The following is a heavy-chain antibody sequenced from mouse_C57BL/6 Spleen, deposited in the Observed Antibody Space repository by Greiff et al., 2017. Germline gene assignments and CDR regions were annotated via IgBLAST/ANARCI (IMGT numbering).Heavy chain of an antibody. CDR3: ARTTTVVATQEWFAY. CDR2: IDPSESET. CDR1: GYTFTSYW. V-gene: IGHV1-52*01. J-gene: IGHJ3*01. D-gene: IGHD1-1*01. Sequence: QVQLQQPGAELVRPGSSVKLSCKASGYTFTSYWMHWVKQRPIQGLEWIGNIDPSESETHYNQKFKDKATLTVDKSSSTAYMQLSSLTSEDSAVYYCARTTTVVATQEWFAYWGQGTLVTVSA.